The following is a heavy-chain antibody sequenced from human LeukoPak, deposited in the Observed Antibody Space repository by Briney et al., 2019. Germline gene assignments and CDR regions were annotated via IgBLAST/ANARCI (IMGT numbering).Heavy chain of an antibody. Sequence: GGSLRLSCAASGFTFNSFVMSWVRQAPGKELEWVSLISRGGDTTYYADSVKGRFTVSRDNSKNTLFLKMTSLRAEDTALYYCAKTSRAYSNYDSPYDYWGQGTLVTVSS. J-gene: IGHJ4*02. CDR3: AKTSRAYSNYDSPYDY. CDR2: ISRGGDTT. CDR1: GFTFNSFV. D-gene: IGHD4-11*01. V-gene: IGHV3-23*01.